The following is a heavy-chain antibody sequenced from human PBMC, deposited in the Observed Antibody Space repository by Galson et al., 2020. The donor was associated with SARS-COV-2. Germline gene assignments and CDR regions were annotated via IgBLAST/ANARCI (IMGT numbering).Heavy chain of an antibody. J-gene: IGHJ3*02. Sequence: SETLSLTCTVSGGSISSGGYYWSWIRQHPGKGLEWIGYIYYSGSTYYNPSLKSRVTISVDTSKNQFSLKLSSVTAADTAVYYCARFQAGGDAFDIWGQGTMVTVSS. CDR3: ARFQAGGDAFDI. D-gene: IGHD3-10*01. V-gene: IGHV4-31*03. CDR2: IYYSGST. CDR1: GGSISSGGYY.